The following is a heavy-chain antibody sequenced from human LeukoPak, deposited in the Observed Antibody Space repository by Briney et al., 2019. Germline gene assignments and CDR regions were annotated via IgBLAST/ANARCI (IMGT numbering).Heavy chain of an antibody. J-gene: IGHJ4*02. V-gene: IGHV3-30*02. D-gene: IGHD3-9*01. Sequence: GGSLRLSCVVSGFTFTSYGVHWVRQAPGKGLEWVAFIRHDGSYKDYADSVKGRFTISRDNSKNTLYLQMNSLRAEDTAVYYCAKDGLRYFDWLSAHDYWGQGTLVTVSS. CDR3: AKDGLRYFDWLSAHDY. CDR2: IRHDGSYK. CDR1: GFTFTSYG.